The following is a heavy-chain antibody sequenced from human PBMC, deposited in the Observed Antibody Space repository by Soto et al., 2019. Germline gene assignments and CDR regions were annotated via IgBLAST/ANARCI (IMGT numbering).Heavy chain of an antibody. V-gene: IGHV3-33*01. CDR2: IWSDGSNK. CDR3: ARDKYGDYPPFDY. J-gene: IGHJ4*02. D-gene: IGHD4-17*01. CDR1: GFTFSSYG. Sequence: PGGSLRLSCAASGFTFSSYGMHWVRQAPGKGLEWVAVIWSDGSNKYYADSVKGRFTISRDNSKNTLYLQMNSLRAEDTAVYYCARDKYGDYPPFDYWGQGTLVTVSS.